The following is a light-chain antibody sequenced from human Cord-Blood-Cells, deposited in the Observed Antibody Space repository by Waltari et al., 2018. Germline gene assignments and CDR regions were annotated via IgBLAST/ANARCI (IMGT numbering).Light chain of an antibody. V-gene: IGKV3-20*01. CDR3: QQYGSSPDS. Sequence: EIVLTQSPGTLSLSPGERATLSCRARKSVSSSYLAGYQQKPGQAPRLLIYGASSRATGIPDRFSGSGSGTDFTLTISRLEPEDFAVYYCQQYGSSPDSFGQGTKLEI. CDR1: KSVSSSY. J-gene: IGKJ2*03. CDR2: GAS.